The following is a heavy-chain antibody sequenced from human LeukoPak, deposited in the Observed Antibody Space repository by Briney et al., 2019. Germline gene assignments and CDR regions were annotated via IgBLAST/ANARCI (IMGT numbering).Heavy chain of an antibody. CDR3: AKAHVIWQGYPYYYGSGEAYYFDY. CDR2: INWNGGST. Sequence: GGSLRLSCAASGFPISTNGMSWVRQAPGKGLEWVSGINWNGGSTGYADSVKGRFTISRDNAKNPLYLQMNSLRAEDTALYYCAKAHVIWQGYPYYYGSGEAYYFDYWGQGTLVTVSS. D-gene: IGHD3-10*01. V-gene: IGHV3-20*04. CDR1: GFPISTNG. J-gene: IGHJ4*02.